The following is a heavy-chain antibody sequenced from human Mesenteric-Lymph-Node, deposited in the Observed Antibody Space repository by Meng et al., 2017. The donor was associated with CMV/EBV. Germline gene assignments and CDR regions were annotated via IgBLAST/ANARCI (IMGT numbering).Heavy chain of an antibody. Sequence: SVKVSCKASGGTFSSYTISWVRQAPGQGLEWMGRIIPILGIANYAQKFQGRVTITADKSTSTAYMELSSLRSEDTAVYCCAIGSSFAGGGYGMDVWGQGTTVTVSS. CDR1: GGTFSSYT. CDR3: AIGSSFAGGGYGMDV. J-gene: IGHJ6*02. V-gene: IGHV1-69*02. D-gene: IGHD3-16*01. CDR2: IIPILGIA.